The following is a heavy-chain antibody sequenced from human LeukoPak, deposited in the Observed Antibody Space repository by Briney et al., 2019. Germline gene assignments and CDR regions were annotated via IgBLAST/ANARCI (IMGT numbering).Heavy chain of an antibody. CDR3: AKDQDLQLVGDY. D-gene: IGHD6-13*01. V-gene: IGHV3-23*01. CDR2: ISGSGGTT. Sequence: GGSLRLSCAASGFTFSSYAMSWVRQAPGKGLEWVSDISGSGGTTHYADSVQGRFTISRDKSKNTLYLQMDSLRAEDTAVYFCAKDQDLQLVGDYWGQGTLVSVSS. CDR1: GFTFSSYA. J-gene: IGHJ4*02.